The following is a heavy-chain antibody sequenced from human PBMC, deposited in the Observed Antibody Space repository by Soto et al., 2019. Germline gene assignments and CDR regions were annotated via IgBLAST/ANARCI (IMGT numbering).Heavy chain of an antibody. D-gene: IGHD1-26*01. Sequence: PSETLSLTCTVSRASIYTYSWTWIRQPAGKGLQWIGHIYSSGSANYSPSLKSRVSMSVDSSKNQISLKLSSVTAADTVVYYCATIVGANDYWGQGTLVTVSS. CDR2: IYSSGSA. J-gene: IGHJ4*02. CDR1: RASIYTYS. CDR3: ATIVGANDY. V-gene: IGHV4-4*07.